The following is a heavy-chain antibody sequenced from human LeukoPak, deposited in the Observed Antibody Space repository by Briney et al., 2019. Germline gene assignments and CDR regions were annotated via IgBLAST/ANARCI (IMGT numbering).Heavy chain of an antibody. J-gene: IGHJ6*02. D-gene: IGHD3-3*01. V-gene: IGHV1-69*04. CDR2: IIPILGIA. CDR1: GGTFSSYA. CDR3: AADWRQNGMDV. Sequence: ASVKVSCKASGGTFSSYAISWVRQAPGQGLEWMGRIIPILGIANYAQKFQGRVTITADKSTSTAYMELSSLRSEDTAVYYCAADWRQNGMDVWGQGTMVTVSS.